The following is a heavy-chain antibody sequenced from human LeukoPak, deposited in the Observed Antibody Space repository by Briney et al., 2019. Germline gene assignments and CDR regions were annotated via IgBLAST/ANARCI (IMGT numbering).Heavy chain of an antibody. D-gene: IGHD4-11*01. CDR1: GGTFSSYA. J-gene: IGHJ6*02. Sequence: ASVKVSCKASGGTFSSYAISWVRQAPGQGLEWMGGIIPIFGTANYAQKFQGRVTITADESTSTAYMELSSLRSEDTAVYYCARGAYSNYGGLYHYYYGMDVWGQGTTVTVSS. V-gene: IGHV1-69*01. CDR3: ARGAYSNYGGLYHYYYGMDV. CDR2: IIPIFGTA.